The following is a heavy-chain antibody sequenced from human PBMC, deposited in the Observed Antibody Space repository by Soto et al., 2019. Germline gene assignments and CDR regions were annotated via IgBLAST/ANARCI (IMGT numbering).Heavy chain of an antibody. D-gene: IGHD7-27*01. CDR1: GGSISGYS. CDR3: ARESGDNWGYKDP. V-gene: IGHV4-4*07. CDR2: IYASGNI. J-gene: IGHJ5*02. Sequence: SETLSLTCTVSGGSISGYSWSWIRQSGGKVLEWIGRIYASGNIHFNPSLTIRVTMSVDTSKKQFSLNLMSVTAADTAVYYCARESGDNWGYKDPWGEGAQVTVAS.